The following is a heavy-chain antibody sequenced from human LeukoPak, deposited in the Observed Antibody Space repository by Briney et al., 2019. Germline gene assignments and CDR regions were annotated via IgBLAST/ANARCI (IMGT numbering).Heavy chain of an antibody. D-gene: IGHD3-16*02. CDR2: IYYSGST. V-gene: IGHV4-39*01. J-gene: IGHJ4*02. CDR1: GGSISSSSYY. Sequence: PSETLSLTCTVSGGSISSSSYYWGWIRQPPGKGLEWIVSIYYSGSTYYHPSLKSRVTMSVDTSKDQFSLKLSSVTAADTAVYYCASHCYDYVWGSYRPRGFYFDYWGEGTLVSVSS. CDR3: ASHCYDYVWGSYRPRGFYFDY.